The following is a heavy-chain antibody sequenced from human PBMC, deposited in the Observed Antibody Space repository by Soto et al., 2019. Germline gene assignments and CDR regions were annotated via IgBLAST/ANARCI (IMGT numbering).Heavy chain of an antibody. J-gene: IGHJ4*02. CDR2: ISYDGSNT. V-gene: IGHV3-30-3*01. D-gene: IGHD6-13*01. CDR3: ARETGSGSSLSHFDY. Sequence: QVQLVESGGGVVQPERSLILCCAASGFTLSSYTMHWVRQAPGKGLEWVAVISYDGSNTYYADSVKGRFTISRDTSKNMLSLQMNSLRADDTALYNCARETGSGSSLSHFDYWGPGTLVTVSP. CDR1: GFTLSSYT.